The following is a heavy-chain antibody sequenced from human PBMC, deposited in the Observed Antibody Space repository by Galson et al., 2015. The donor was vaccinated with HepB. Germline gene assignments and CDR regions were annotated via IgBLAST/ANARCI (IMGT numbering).Heavy chain of an antibody. Sequence: TLSLTCTVSGGSISSYYWSWIRQHPGKGLEWIGYIYYSGSTYYNPSLKSRVTISVDTSKNQFSLKLSSVTAADTAVYYCAREGRIAAAGPRPGFDYWGQGTLVTVSS. CDR1: GGSISSYY. J-gene: IGHJ4*02. D-gene: IGHD6-13*01. CDR3: AREGRIAAAGPRPGFDY. CDR2: IYYSGST. V-gene: IGHV4-31*03.